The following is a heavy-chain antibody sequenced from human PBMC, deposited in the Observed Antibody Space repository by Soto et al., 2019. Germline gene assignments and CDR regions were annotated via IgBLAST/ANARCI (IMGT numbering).Heavy chain of an antibody. J-gene: IGHJ4*02. CDR3: ARAYYFGSGTSYTLYY. D-gene: IGHD3-10*01. CDR2: ISDDGVSK. CDR1: GFTFSNYG. Sequence: PGGSLRLSCAASGFTFSNYGMHWVRQAPGKGLEWVAAISDDGVSKYYADSVQGRFTISRDNSESVVLLQMNSLRPDDTALYFCARAYYFGSGTSYTLYYWGQGTQVTVSS. V-gene: IGHV3-30*03.